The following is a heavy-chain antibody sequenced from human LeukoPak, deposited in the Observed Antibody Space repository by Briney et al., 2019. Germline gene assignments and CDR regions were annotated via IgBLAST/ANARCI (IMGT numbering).Heavy chain of an antibody. CDR1: GFTFSIYW. J-gene: IGHJ4*02. CDR3: ARDRWSYDPQGGFDC. CDR2: IKQDGSER. Sequence: GGSPRLSCAASGFTFSIYWMSWVRQAPGKGLEWVANIKQDGSERYYVDSVKGRFTLSRDNAKNSLYLQMNSLRAEDTAVYYCARDRWSYDPQGGFDCWGQGTLVTVSS. V-gene: IGHV3-7*03. D-gene: IGHD3-22*01.